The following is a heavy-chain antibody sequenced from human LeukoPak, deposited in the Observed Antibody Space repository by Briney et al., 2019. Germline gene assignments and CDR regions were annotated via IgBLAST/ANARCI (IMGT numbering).Heavy chain of an antibody. CDR1: GFTFSSYS. V-gene: IGHV3-48*02. CDR3: ATDRNSGKYYDY. Sequence: GGSLRLSCAASGFTFSSYSMNWVRQAPGKGLEWVSYISGSSSFTYYADSVRGRITISRDNAKNSLYLQMNSLRDEDTAVYYCATDRNSGKYYDYWGQGTLVTVSS. CDR2: ISGSSSFT. J-gene: IGHJ4*02. D-gene: IGHD1-26*01.